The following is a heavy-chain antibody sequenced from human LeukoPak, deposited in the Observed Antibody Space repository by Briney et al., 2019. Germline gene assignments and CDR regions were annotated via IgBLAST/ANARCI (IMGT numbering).Heavy chain of an antibody. CDR1: EFTVSSNY. Sequence: PGGSLRLSCAASEFTVSSNYMSWVRQAPGKGLEWVSLIYSGGSTNYADSVKGRFTISRDSSKNTLYLQMNSLRAEDTAVYYCARLSSSTSCYKIDPWGQGTLVTVSS. CDR2: IYSGGST. J-gene: IGHJ5*02. V-gene: IGHV3-66*04. D-gene: IGHD2-2*02. CDR3: ARLSSSTSCYKIDP.